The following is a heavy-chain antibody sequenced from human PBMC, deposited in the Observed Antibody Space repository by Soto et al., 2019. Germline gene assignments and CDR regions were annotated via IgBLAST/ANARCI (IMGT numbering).Heavy chain of an antibody. V-gene: IGHV4-59*01. CDR3: ASRGYCSSTSCPPDYYYYYMDV. CDR2: IYYSGST. Sequence: SETLSLTCTVSGGSISSYYWSWIRQPPGKGLEWIGYIYYSGSTNYNPSLKSRVTISVDTSKNQFSLKLSSVTAADTAVYYCASRGYCSSTSCPPDYYYYYMDVWGKGTTVTVSS. J-gene: IGHJ6*03. D-gene: IGHD2-2*01. CDR1: GGSISSYY.